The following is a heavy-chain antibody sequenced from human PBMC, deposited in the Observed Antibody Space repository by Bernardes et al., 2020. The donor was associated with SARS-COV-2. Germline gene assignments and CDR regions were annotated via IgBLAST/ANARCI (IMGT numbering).Heavy chain of an antibody. D-gene: IGHD3-22*01. J-gene: IGHJ4*02. Sequence: GGSLRLSCAASGFTFSSYWMNWVRQAPGKGLAWVANIKQDGRETYYVDSVKGRFTISRDNAKNSLYLQINSLRAEDTAVYYCARDSGTGYYSNYYFDYWGQGTLVTVSS. CDR3: ARDSGTGYYSNYYFDY. CDR1: GFTFSSYW. V-gene: IGHV3-7*01. CDR2: IKQDGRET.